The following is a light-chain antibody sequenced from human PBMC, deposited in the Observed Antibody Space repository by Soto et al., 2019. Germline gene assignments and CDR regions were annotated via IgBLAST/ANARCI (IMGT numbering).Light chain of an antibody. CDR2: GAS. Sequence: EIVMTQSPATLSVSPGERATLSCRPSQSVSSNLAWYQQKPGQAPRLLIYGASTRGTGVPARFSGSGSETEFTLTISSLQSEDFATYYCQQSYSTRTFGQGTKVDI. V-gene: IGKV3-15*01. J-gene: IGKJ1*01. CDR1: QSVSSN. CDR3: QQSYSTRT.